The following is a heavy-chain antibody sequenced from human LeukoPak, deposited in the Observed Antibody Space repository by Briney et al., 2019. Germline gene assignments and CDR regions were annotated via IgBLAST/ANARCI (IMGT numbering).Heavy chain of an antibody. CDR2: ISGSGGST. D-gene: IGHD4-17*01. V-gene: IGHV3-23*01. CDR3: ARTTVTPGSYDAFDI. J-gene: IGHJ3*02. Sequence: GGSLRLSCAASGFTFSSYAMSWVRQAPGKGLEWVSAISGSGGSTYYADSVKGRFTISRDNSKNTLYLQMNSLRAEDAAVYYCARTTVTPGSYDAFDIWGQGTMVTVSS. CDR1: GFTFSSYA.